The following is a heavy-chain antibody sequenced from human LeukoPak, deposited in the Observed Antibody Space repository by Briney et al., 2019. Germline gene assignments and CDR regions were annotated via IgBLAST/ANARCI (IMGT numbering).Heavy chain of an antibody. CDR3: VKASESYYYEY. Sequence: SGGSLRLSCAASGFTFRSYAMHWVRQAPGKGLEWVSGITASGGDMYYADSVKGRFTISRDNSKNSLYLQMKSLRAEDTAFYYCVKASESYYYEYWGQGALVTVSS. D-gene: IGHD3-10*01. J-gene: IGHJ4*02. CDR1: GFTFRSYA. CDR2: ITASGGDM. V-gene: IGHV3-23*01.